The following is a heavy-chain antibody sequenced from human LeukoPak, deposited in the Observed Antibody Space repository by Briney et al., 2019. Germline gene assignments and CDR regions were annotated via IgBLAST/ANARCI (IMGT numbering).Heavy chain of an antibody. CDR2: TWYDGSNK. J-gene: IGHJ3*02. CDR3: ARDGPILYSYGPTGAFDI. Sequence: PSGGSLRLSCAASGFTFSSYAMHWVRQAPGKGLEWVAVTWYDGSNKYYADSVKGRFTISRDNSKNTLYLQMNSLRAEDTAVYYCARDGPILYSYGPTGAFDIWGQGTMVTVSS. V-gene: IGHV3-33*08. CDR1: GFTFSSYA. D-gene: IGHD5-18*01.